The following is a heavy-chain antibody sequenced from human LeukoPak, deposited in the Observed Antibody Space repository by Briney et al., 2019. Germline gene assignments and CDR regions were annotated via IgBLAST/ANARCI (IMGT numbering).Heavy chain of an antibody. Sequence: GRSLRLSCAASGFTFSSYAMHWVRQAPGKGLEWVAVISYDGGNKYYADSVKGRFTISRDNSKNTLYLQMNSLRAEDTAVYYCARVGKDSGYDWLYYFDYWGQGTLVTVSS. CDR3: ARVGKDSGYDWLYYFDY. J-gene: IGHJ4*02. CDR1: GFTFSSYA. CDR2: ISYDGGNK. V-gene: IGHV3-30*04. D-gene: IGHD5-12*01.